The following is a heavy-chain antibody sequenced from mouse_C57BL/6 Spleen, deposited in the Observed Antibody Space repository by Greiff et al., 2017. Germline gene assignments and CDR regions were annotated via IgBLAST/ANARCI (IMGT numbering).Heavy chain of an antibody. Sequence: EVQLQESGAELVRPGASVKLSCTASGFNIKDDYMHWVKQRPEQGLEWIGWIDPENSDTEYASKFQGKATITADTSSNTAYLQLSSLTSEDTAVYYCTTLITTVVDWYFDVWGTGTTVTVSS. J-gene: IGHJ1*03. CDR3: TTLITTVVDWYFDV. CDR1: GFNIKDDY. D-gene: IGHD1-1*01. CDR2: IDPENSDT. V-gene: IGHV14-4*01.